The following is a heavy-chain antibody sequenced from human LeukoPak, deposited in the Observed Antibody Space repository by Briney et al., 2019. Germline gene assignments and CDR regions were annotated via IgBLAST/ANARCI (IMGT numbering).Heavy chain of an antibody. CDR2: INHSGST. CDR1: GGSFSGYY. V-gene: IGHV4-34*01. J-gene: IGHJ3*02. D-gene: IGHD6-25*01. Sequence: PSETLSLTCAVYGGSFSGYYWSWIRHPPGKGREWIGEINHSGSTNYNPSLKSRVTISVDTSKNQFSLKLSSVTAADTAVYYWARGGGRRADAFDIWGQGKMVTVSS. CDR3: ARGGGRRADAFDI.